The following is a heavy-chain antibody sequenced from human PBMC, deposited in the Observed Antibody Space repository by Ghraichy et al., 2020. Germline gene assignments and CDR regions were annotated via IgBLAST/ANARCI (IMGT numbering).Heavy chain of an antibody. V-gene: IGHV3-15*01. D-gene: IGHD5-12*01. CDR3: TTVRYGGYGDY. Sequence: LSLTCAASGFTFSNAWMNWVRQAPGKGLEWVGRIKRKTDGETTDYAAPVKGRFTISRDDSKNTLYLQMNSLRTEDTAVYYCTTVRYGGYGDYWGQGTLVTVSS. CDR1: GFTFSNAW. J-gene: IGHJ4*02. CDR2: IKRKTDGETT.